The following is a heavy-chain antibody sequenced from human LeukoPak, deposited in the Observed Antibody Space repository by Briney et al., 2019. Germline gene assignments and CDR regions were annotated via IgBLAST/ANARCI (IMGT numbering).Heavy chain of an antibody. J-gene: IGHJ4*02. CDR3: ARKVYHRFDY. CDR1: GFTFSSYA. Sequence: GGSLRLSCAASGFTFSSYAMTWVRQAPGKGLEWVSAISTSGDNTYYADSVRGRFTISRDNSKNTLYLQMDSLRADDTAVYYCARKVYHRFDYWGQGTLVTVSS. CDR2: ISTSGDNT. V-gene: IGHV3-23*01. D-gene: IGHD2-2*01.